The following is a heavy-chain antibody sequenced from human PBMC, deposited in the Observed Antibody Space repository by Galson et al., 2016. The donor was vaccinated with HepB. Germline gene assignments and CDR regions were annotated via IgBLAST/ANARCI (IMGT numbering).Heavy chain of an antibody. V-gene: IGHV3-23*01. J-gene: IGHJ4*02. D-gene: IGHD6-6*01. CDR3: AKDRWTGQLLPHGFDY. CDR1: GFTFSSHA. CDR2: ISDSGDST. Sequence: SLRLSCAASGFTFSSHAMSWVRQAPGKGLEWVSAISDSGDSTYYADSVKGRFTISRDNSKNTLFLQMNSLRAEDTALYYCAKDRWTGQLLPHGFDYWGQGTLVTVAS.